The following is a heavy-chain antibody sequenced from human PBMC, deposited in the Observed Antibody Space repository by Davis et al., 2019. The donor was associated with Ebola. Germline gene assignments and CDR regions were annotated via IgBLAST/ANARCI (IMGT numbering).Heavy chain of an antibody. CDR1: GGSFSGYY. CDR3: ARGVGATTGWFDP. D-gene: IGHD1-26*01. CDR2: INHSGST. J-gene: IGHJ5*02. V-gene: IGHV4-34*01. Sequence: SETLSLTCAVYGGSFSGYYWSWIRQPPGKGLEWIGEINHSGSTNYNPSLKSQVTISVDTSKNQFSLELSSVTAADTAVYYCARGVGATTGWFDPWGQGTLVTVSS.